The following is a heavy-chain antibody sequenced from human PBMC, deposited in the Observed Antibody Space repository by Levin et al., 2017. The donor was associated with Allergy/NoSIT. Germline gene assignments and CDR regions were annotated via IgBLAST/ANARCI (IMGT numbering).Heavy chain of an antibody. Sequence: AASVKVSCKASGYTFIGYYIHWVRQAPGQGLEWMGWISPNIGVTEYSQKFEGRVTMTRDTSISTAYMDLSSLRSDDTAVYYCARGISDRGRSFDYWGQGTLVTVSS. V-gene: IGHV1-2*02. CDR3: ARGISDRGRSFDY. D-gene: IGHD1-14*01. J-gene: IGHJ4*02. CDR2: ISPNIGVT. CDR1: GYTFIGYY.